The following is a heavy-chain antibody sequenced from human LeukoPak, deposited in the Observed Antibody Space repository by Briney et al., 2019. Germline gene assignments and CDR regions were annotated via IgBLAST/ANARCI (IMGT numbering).Heavy chain of an antibody. J-gene: IGHJ4*02. CDR1: GGSISSSSYY. V-gene: IGHV4-61*05. Sequence: SETLSLTCTVSGGSISSSSYYWAWIRQPPGKGLEWIGYIYYSGSTNYNPSLKSRVTISVDTSKNQFSLKLSSVTAADTAVYYCARQDGYNSGFDYWGQGTLVTVSS. CDR3: ARQDGYNSGFDY. CDR2: IYYSGST. D-gene: IGHD5-24*01.